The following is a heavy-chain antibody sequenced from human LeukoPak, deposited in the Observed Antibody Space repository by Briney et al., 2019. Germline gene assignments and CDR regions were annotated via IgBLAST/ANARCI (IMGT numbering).Heavy chain of an antibody. Sequence: PGGSLRLSCAASGFTFSSYAMSWVRQAPGKGLEWVSYISSSGSTIYYADSVKGRFTISRDNAKNSLYLQMNSLRAEDTAVYYCARDRKAVAGNWFDPWGQGTLVTVSS. J-gene: IGHJ5*02. D-gene: IGHD6-19*01. CDR2: ISSSGSTI. CDR1: GFTFSSYA. CDR3: ARDRKAVAGNWFDP. V-gene: IGHV3-48*04.